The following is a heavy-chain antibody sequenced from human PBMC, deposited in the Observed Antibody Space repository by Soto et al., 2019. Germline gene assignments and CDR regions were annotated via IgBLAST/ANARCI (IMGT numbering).Heavy chain of an antibody. CDR2: IYYSGST. D-gene: IGHD4-17*01. Sequence: QVQLQESGPGLVKPSETLSLTCTGSGGSISSYYWSWIRQPPGKGLEWIGYIYYSGSTNYNPSLKSRVTISVDTSKNQFSLKLSSVTAADTAVYYCAREGDYGDYLAPFDPWGQGTLVTVSS. CDR3: AREGDYGDYLAPFDP. CDR1: GGSISSYY. V-gene: IGHV4-59*01. J-gene: IGHJ5*02.